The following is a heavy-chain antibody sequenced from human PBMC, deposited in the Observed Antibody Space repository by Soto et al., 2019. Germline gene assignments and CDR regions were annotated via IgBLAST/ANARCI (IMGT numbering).Heavy chain of an antibody. J-gene: IGHJ3*02. D-gene: IGHD3-16*02. Sequence: GGSLRLSCAASGFTFSSYAMSWVRQAPGKELEWVSAISGSGGSTYYADSVRGRFTISRDNSKNTLYLQMNSLRAEDTAVYYCAKGASMITFGGVITTLQPDAFDISGQGTMVTVSS. CDR3: AKGASMITFGGVITTLQPDAFDI. CDR1: GFTFSSYA. CDR2: ISGSGGST. V-gene: IGHV3-23*01.